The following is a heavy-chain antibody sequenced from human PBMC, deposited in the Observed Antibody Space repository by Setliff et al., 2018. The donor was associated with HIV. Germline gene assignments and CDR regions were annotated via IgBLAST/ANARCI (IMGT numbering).Heavy chain of an antibody. D-gene: IGHD6-19*01. J-gene: IGHJ5*02. CDR1: GGSFSDYY. Sequence: SETLSLTCTVSGGSFSDYYWSWIRQPPGKGLEWIGEINHSGTTNSNPSLKSRVTISVDTSKNQFSLRLTSVTAADTAVYYCARPHSGRGGGAYFDPWGQGILVTVSS. CDR3: ARPHSGRGGGAYFDP. CDR2: INHSGTT. V-gene: IGHV4-34*01.